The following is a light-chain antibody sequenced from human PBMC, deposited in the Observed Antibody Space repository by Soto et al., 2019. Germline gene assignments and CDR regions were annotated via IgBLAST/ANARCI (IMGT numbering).Light chain of an antibody. CDR2: DVY. J-gene: IGLJ1*01. CDR3: GSYRSGDTLV. Sequence: QSVLTQPASVSGSPGQSITISCTGTTSDVGGYNFVSWYQHHPGKAPKLVIYDVYNRPSRVSNRFSGSKSGNTASLTISGLQAADEADYYCGSYRSGDTLVFGAGTKLTVL. CDR1: TSDVGGYNF. V-gene: IGLV2-14*03.